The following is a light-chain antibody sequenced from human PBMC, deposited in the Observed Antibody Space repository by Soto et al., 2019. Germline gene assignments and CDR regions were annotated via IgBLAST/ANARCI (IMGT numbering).Light chain of an antibody. CDR2: GAS. CDR1: QSVSSNY. V-gene: IGKV3-20*01. Sequence: EIVLTQSPDTLSLSPGGRATLSCRASQSVSSNYLAWFQQKPGQAPRLLIYGASSRATGIPDRFSGSGSGTDFTLTISRLEPEDFAVYYCQQYGSSLYTFGQGTKLEIK. CDR3: QQYGSSLYT. J-gene: IGKJ2*01.